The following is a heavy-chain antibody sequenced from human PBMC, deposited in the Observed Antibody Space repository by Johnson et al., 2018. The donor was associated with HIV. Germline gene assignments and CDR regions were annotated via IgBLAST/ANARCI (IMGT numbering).Heavy chain of an antibody. D-gene: IGHD2-8*01. CDR3: AKGLVYADPDDAFDI. CDR1: GFTVSSNY. Sequence: MLLVESGGGVVQPGGSLRLSCAASGFTVSSNYMSWVRQAPGKGLEWVSVIYSGGSTYYADSVKGRFTISRDNSKNTLYLQMNSLRAEDTAVYYCAKGLVYADPDDAFDIWGQGTMVTVSS. V-gene: IGHV3-66*01. CDR2: IYSGGST. J-gene: IGHJ3*02.